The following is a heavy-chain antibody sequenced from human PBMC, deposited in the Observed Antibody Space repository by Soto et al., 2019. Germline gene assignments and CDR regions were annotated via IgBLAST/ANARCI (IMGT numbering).Heavy chain of an antibody. J-gene: IGHJ4*02. CDR2: IYYSGST. CDR3: ASQPNYYDSSGYYLYYFDY. D-gene: IGHD3-22*01. V-gene: IGHV4-39*01. Sequence: ETLSLTCTVSGGSISSSSYYWGWIRQPPGKGLEWIGSIYYSGSTYYNPSLKSRVTISVDTSKNQFSLKLSSVTAADTAVYYCASQPNYYDSSGYYLYYFDYWGQGTLVTVSS. CDR1: GGSISSSSYY.